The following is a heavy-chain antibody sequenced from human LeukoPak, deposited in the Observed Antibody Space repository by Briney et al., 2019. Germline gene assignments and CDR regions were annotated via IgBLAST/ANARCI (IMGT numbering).Heavy chain of an antibody. D-gene: IGHD3-22*01. Sequence: GESLKISCKGSGYSFTSYWIGWVSQMPGKGLEWMGIIYPGDSDTRYSPSFQGRVTISADKSISTAYLQWSSLKAPGTAMYYCARLNYDSSGMPDAFDIWGQGTMVTVSS. J-gene: IGHJ3*02. CDR3: ARLNYDSSGMPDAFDI. V-gene: IGHV5-51*01. CDR1: GYSFTSYW. CDR2: IYPGDSDT.